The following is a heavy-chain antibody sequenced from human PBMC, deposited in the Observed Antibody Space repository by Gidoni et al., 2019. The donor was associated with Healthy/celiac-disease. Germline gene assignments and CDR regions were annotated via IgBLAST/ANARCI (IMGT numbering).Heavy chain of an antibody. D-gene: IGHD6-6*01. CDR3: ARDRGVAARLFWFDP. CDR1: GGSFSSYA. CDR2: IIPIFGTA. J-gene: IGHJ5*02. Sequence: QVQLVQSGAEVKKPGSSVKVSCKASGGSFSSYAISWVRQAAGQGLEWMGGIIPIFGTANYAQKFQGRVTITADKSTSTAYMELSSRRSEDTAVYYCARDRGVAARLFWFDPWGQGTLVTVSS. V-gene: IGHV1-69*06.